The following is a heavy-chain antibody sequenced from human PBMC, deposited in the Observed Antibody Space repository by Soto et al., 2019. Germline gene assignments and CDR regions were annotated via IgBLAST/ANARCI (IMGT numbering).Heavy chain of an antibody. D-gene: IGHD6-13*01. CDR2: MNPNSGNT. J-gene: IGHJ4*02. CDR1: GYTFTSYD. V-gene: IGHV1-8*01. Sequence: ASVKVSCKASGYTFTSYDINWVRQATGQGLEWMGWMNPNSGNTGYAQKFQGRVTMTRNTSISTAYMELSSLRSDDTAVYYCARESSSWRQDYFDYWGQGTLVTVS. CDR3: ARESSSWRQDYFDY.